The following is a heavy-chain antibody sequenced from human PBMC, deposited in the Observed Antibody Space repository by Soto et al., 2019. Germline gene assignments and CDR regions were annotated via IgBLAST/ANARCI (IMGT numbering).Heavy chain of an antibody. CDR1: GFTFSDFG. D-gene: IGHD3-16*01. CDR2: IWYDGSYQ. J-gene: IGHJ5*02. V-gene: IGHV3-33*01. Sequence: GGSLRLSCKASGFTFSDFGMHWVRQAPGKGLEWVSAIWYDGSYQYYADPVRGRLTTSRDNSNKTLFLQMNSLRVEDTAVYYCARDRLITYGAKIAPDHWGQGAMVTVSS. CDR3: ARDRLITYGAKIAPDH.